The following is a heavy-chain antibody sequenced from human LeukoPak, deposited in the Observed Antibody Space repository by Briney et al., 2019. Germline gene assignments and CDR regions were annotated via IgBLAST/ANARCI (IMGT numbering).Heavy chain of an antibody. J-gene: IGHJ4*02. CDR3: ARVPSYASKWYFDH. Sequence: PSETLSLTCTVSGGSINNYYWSWIRQPPGKGLEWIGYIYYSGSTNYNPSLKSRVTISVDTSKNQFSLKLSSVTAADTTVYYCARVPSYASKWYFDHWGQGTLVTVSS. D-gene: IGHD2-2*01. CDR2: IYYSGST. CDR1: GGSINNYY. V-gene: IGHV4-59*01.